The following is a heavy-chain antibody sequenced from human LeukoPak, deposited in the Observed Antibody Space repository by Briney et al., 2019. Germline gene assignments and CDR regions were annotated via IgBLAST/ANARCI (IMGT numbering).Heavy chain of an antibody. CDR1: GFTFNDYA. D-gene: IGHD2-8*01. Sequence: GGSLRLSCAASGFTFNDYAIHWVRQAPDKGLEWVAVISFDGSFKKYTDSVKGRFTLSRDNPNNTVFLQTTSLRGEDTAVYYCARDRGVEDNVPMVFDGPFDIWGQGTLVTVSS. CDR3: ARDRGVEDNVPMVFDGPFDI. CDR2: ISFDGSFK. J-gene: IGHJ3*02. V-gene: IGHV3-30*04.